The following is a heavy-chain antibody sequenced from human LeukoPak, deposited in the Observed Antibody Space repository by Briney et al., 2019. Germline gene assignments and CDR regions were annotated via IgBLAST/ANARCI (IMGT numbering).Heavy chain of an antibody. CDR3: ARNEGYSSSWTPFDY. CDR1: GFTFSDHY. V-gene: IGHV3-72*01. Sequence: GGSLRLSCTASGFTFSDHYMDWVRQAPGKGLEWVGRTSDKANSYTTEYAASVKGRFTISRDDSKNSVYLQMNSLKTEDTAMYYCARNEGYSSSWTPFDYWGQGTLVTVSS. J-gene: IGHJ4*02. D-gene: IGHD6-13*01. CDR2: TSDKANSYTT.